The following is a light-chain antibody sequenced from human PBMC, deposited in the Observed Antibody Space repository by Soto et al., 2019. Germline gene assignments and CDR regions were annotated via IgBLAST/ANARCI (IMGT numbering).Light chain of an antibody. CDR1: TSNIGTYA. Sequence: QSVLTQPPSASGTPGQRVTISCSGGTSNIGTYAVNWYQQLPGTAPKLLIYSDTQRPSGVPVRFSGSKSGTSASLAISGLQAEDEADYFCSAWDDSLNGPAYVFGTGTKLTVL. J-gene: IGLJ1*01. CDR3: SAWDDSLNGPAYV. V-gene: IGLV1-44*01. CDR2: SDT.